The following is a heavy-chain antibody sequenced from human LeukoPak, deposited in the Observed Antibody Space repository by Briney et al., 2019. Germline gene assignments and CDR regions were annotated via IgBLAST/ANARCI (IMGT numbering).Heavy chain of an antibody. Sequence: SETLSLTCTVSGASTSSYWWSWIRQPAGKGLEWIGRVYTSGSTTYNPSLRGRVTMSVDTSKNLLSLKMNSVTAADTAVYYCAGLYVWGKGTTVTVSS. V-gene: IGHV4-4*07. CDR1: GASTSSYW. CDR2: VYTSGST. CDR3: AGLYV. J-gene: IGHJ6*04.